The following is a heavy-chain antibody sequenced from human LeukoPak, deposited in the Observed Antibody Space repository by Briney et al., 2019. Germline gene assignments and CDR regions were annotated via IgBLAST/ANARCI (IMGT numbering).Heavy chain of an antibody. CDR3: ARSLYDFWSPLDY. Sequence: PSETLSLTCAVYGGSFSGYYWSWIRQPPGKGLEWIGEINHSGSTNYNPSLKSRVTISVDTSKNQFSLKLSSVTAADTAVYYCARSLYDFWSPLDYWGQGTLVTVSS. J-gene: IGHJ4*02. CDR2: INHSGST. V-gene: IGHV4-34*01. D-gene: IGHD3-3*01. CDR1: GGSFSGYY.